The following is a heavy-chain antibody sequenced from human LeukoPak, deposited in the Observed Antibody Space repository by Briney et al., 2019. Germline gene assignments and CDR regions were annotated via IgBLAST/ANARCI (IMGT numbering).Heavy chain of an antibody. CDR2: ISYDGKKK. J-gene: IGHJ4*02. V-gene: IGHV3-30*03. Sequence: GGSLRLSCAASGFTFSSYAMSWVRQAPGKGLEWVAVISYDGKKKYYADVVKGRFTISRDNSKNTLFLQMNSLRPEDTAVYYCASHWAQQVVSDYWGQGTLVTVSS. CDR1: GFTFSSYA. D-gene: IGHD6-13*01. CDR3: ASHWAQQVVSDY.